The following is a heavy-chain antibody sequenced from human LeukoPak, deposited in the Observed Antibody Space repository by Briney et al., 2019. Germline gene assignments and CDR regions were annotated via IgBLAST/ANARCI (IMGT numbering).Heavy chain of an antibody. CDR1: GFTFDDYA. Sequence: GRSLRLSCAASGFTFDDYAMHWVRQAPGKGLEWVSGITWNSGDIGYADSVKGRFTISRDNDKNSLYLQMNSLRAEDTALYYCAKELSEMIRGVMGYWGQGTLVTVSS. CDR2: ITWNSGDI. J-gene: IGHJ4*02. V-gene: IGHV3-9*01. CDR3: AKELSEMIRGVMGY. D-gene: IGHD3-10*01.